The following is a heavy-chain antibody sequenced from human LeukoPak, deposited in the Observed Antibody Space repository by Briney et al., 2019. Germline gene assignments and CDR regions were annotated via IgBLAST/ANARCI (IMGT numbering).Heavy chain of an antibody. D-gene: IGHD4-11*01. CDR1: GGTFDNYG. CDR3: ARDTTVRFDP. V-gene: IGHV1-69*06. Sequence: GSSVKVSCKVSGGTFDNYGISWLRQAPGQGLEWMGGIVPIAGTTTYAQRFQGRVTITADKSTSTAYMELSSLRSEDTALYFCARDTTVRFDPWGQGTLVSVSS. CDR2: IVPIAGTT. J-gene: IGHJ5*02.